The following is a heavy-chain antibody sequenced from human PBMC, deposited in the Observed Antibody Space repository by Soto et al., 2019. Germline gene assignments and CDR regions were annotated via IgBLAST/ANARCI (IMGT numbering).Heavy chain of an antibody. CDR2: ISAGGGSP. CDR3: VKHAEYQLVSWFDP. J-gene: IGHJ5*02. Sequence: EVHLLESGEGLLEPGGSLRLSCAASGYSFSTYAMSWVRQAPGKGLEWVSGISAGGGSPFIADSVKGRFIISRDNAKDTLYLQMNCLTGEDTAIYYCVKHAEYQLVSWFDPWGQGTLVTVSS. CDR1: GYSFSTYA. V-gene: IGHV3-23*01. D-gene: IGHD6-6*01.